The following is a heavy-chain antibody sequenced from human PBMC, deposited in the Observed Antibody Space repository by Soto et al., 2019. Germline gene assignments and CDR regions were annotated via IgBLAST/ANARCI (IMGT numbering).Heavy chain of an antibody. CDR2: INPNSGGT. Sequence: GASVKVSCKASGYTFTGYYMNWVRQAPGQGLEWMGWINPNSGGTKYAQKFQGWVTMTRDTSISTAYMELSRLRSDDTAVYYCARVRVTLFGVVGLDGMDIWGQGTTVTVSS. CDR3: ARVRVTLFGVVGLDGMDI. D-gene: IGHD3-3*01. V-gene: IGHV1-2*04. J-gene: IGHJ6*02. CDR1: GYTFTGYY.